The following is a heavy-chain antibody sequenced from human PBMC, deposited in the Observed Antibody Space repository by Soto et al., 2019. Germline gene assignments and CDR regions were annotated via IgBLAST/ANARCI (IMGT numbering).Heavy chain of an antibody. V-gene: IGHV2-5*02. D-gene: IGHD2-2*01. CDR2: IYWDDDK. CDR3: AHLNRIYCSSTSCPNWFDP. CDR1: GFSLSTSGVG. Sequence: SGPTLVNPTQTLTLTCTFSGFSLSTSGVGVGWIRQPPGKALEWLALIYWDDDKRYSPSLKSRLTITKDTSKNQVVLTMTNMDPVDTATYYCAHLNRIYCSSTSCPNWFDPWGQGTLVTVSS. J-gene: IGHJ5*02.